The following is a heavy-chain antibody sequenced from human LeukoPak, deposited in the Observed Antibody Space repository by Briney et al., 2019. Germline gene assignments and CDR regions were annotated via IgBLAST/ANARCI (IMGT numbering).Heavy chain of an antibody. Sequence: SETLSLTCTVSGGSISSYYWSWIRQPAGKGLGWIGRIYTIGNTNYKPSLKSRVTMSVDTSKNQFSLKLSSVTAADTAVYYCARSRYYHDSSSYYGFDYWGQGTLVTVSS. CDR2: IYTIGNT. D-gene: IGHD3-22*01. V-gene: IGHV4-4*07. CDR3: ARSRYYHDSSSYYGFDY. J-gene: IGHJ4*02. CDR1: GGSISSYY.